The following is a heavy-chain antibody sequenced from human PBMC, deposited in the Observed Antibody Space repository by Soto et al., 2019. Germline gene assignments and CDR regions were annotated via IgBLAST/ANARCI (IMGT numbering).Heavy chain of an antibody. CDR2: IYYSGST. CDR3: ARVRFEQQMSHFDY. V-gene: IGHV4-59*08. J-gene: IGHJ4*02. D-gene: IGHD6-13*01. CDR1: GGSISNYY. Sequence: PSETLSLTCIVSGGSISNYYWSWIRQPPGKGLEWIGYIYYSGSTNYNPSLTSRVTISVDTSKNQFSLQLNSVTPEDTAVYYCARVRFEQQMSHFDYWGQGILVTVSS.